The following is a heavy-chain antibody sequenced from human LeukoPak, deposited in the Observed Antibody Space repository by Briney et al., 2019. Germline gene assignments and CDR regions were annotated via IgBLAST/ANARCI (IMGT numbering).Heavy chain of an antibody. CDR3: SRGSYNSGGTSDY. V-gene: IGHV3-21*01. Sequence: GGSLRLSCAASGFAFSDYSMNWVRQAPGKGLEWVSYISTSGNYIYYADSVKGRFTISRDNAKNSLYLQMNSLRAEDTAVYYCSRGSYNSGGTSDYWGQGNLVTVSS. CDR1: GFAFSDYS. CDR2: ISTSGNYI. D-gene: IGHD2-15*01. J-gene: IGHJ4*02.